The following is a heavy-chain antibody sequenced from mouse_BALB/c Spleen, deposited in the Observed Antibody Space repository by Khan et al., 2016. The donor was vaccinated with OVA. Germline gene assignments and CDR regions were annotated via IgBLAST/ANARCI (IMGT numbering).Heavy chain of an antibody. CDR2: ISDASNTI. Sequence: EVELVESGGGLVQTGGSRKLSCAASGFTFSGFGMHWVRQAPEKGLEWVAYISDASNTIYYGDTVKGRFTITRDKPKNTLFLQMTSLRSEDTAIYFCARTGYYYFDYWGQGTTLTVSS. V-gene: IGHV5-17*02. CDR1: GFTFSGFG. D-gene: IGHD2-3*01. CDR3: ARTGYYYFDY. J-gene: IGHJ2*01.